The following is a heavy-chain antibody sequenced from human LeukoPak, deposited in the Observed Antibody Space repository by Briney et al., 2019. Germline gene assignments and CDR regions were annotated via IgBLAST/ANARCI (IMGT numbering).Heavy chain of an antibody. CDR1: GSTVSTNC. CDR2: IYSGGTT. D-gene: IGHD5-18*01. CDR3: ARVDTVMAYYFDL. Sequence: GGSLRLSCAASGSTVSTNCMTWVRQAPGKGLEWVSTIYSGGTTYYADSVMGRFTISRHNSRNTLYLQMNSLRAEDTAVYYCARVDTVMAYYFDLWGQGTLVTVSS. J-gene: IGHJ4*02. V-gene: IGHV3-53*04.